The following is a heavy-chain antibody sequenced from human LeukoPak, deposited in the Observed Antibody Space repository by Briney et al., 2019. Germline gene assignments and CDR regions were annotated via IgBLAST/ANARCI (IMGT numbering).Heavy chain of an antibody. D-gene: IGHD5-18*01. Sequence: GGSLRLSCAASGFTFDDYAMHWVRQAPGKGLEWVSGISWNSGSIGYADSVKGRFTISRDNAKNSLYLQMNSLRVGDTAVYYCVRGGTAMVDFYFDYWGQGTLVTVSS. CDR1: GFTFDDYA. CDR3: VRGGTAMVDFYFDY. CDR2: ISWNSGSI. J-gene: IGHJ4*02. V-gene: IGHV3-9*01.